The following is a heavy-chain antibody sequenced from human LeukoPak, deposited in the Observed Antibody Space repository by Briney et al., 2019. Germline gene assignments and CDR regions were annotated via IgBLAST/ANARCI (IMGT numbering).Heavy chain of an antibody. V-gene: IGHV1-8*01. CDR1: GCTFTSYD. CDR3: ARGFVRARGYSKRYSRLLDY. D-gene: IGHD5-18*01. CDR2: MNPNSGNT. J-gene: IGHJ4*02. Sequence: ASVKVSCKASGCTFTSYDINWVRQATGQGLEWMGWMNPNSGNTGYAQKFQGRVTMTRNTSISTAYMELSSLRSEDTAVYYCARGFVRARGYSKRYSRLLDYWGQGTLVTVSS.